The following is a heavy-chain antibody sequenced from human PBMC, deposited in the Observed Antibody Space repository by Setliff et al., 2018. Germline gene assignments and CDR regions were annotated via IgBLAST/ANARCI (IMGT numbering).Heavy chain of an antibody. Sequence: PETLSLTCTVSGDSIDTDIWWSWVRQSPGKGREWIGEIYLGGSPTYNPSLKSRVTISVDTSKNQFSLKLSSVTAADTAVYYCARGLVDTPMAPFDYWGQGTLVTVSS. V-gene: IGHV4-4*03. D-gene: IGHD5-18*01. CDR2: IYLGGSP. J-gene: IGHJ4*02. CDR1: GDSIDTDIW. CDR3: ARGLVDTPMAPFDY.